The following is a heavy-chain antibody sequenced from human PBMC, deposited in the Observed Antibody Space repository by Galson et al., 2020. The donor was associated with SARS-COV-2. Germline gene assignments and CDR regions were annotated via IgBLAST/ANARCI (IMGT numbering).Heavy chain of an antibody. Sequence: GGSLRLSCAASGFTLSSYTMNWVRQVPRTGLEWVSSITSSTTYITYADSVKGRFTVSRDNAKNSLYLQMDSLRAGDTAVYFCARTGTPHYYYSYYMDVWGKGTTVTVSS. CDR1: GFTLSSYT. V-gene: IGHV3-21*01. J-gene: IGHJ6*03. D-gene: IGHD6-13*01. CDR2: ITSSTTYI. CDR3: ARTGTPHYYYSYYMDV.